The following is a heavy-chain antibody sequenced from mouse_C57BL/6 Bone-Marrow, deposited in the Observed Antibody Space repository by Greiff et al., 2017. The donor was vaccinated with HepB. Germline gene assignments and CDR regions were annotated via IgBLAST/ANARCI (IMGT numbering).Heavy chain of an antibody. Sequence: QVQLQQPGAELVKPGASVKMSCKASGYTFTSYWITWVKQRPGQGLEWIGDIYPGSGSTNYNEKFKSKATLTVDTSSSTAYMQLSSLTSEDSAVYNCARGANYYGSSLRYCAMDYWGQGTSVTVSS. D-gene: IGHD1-1*01. V-gene: IGHV1-55*01. CDR2: IYPGSGST. J-gene: IGHJ4*01. CDR1: GYTFTSYW. CDR3: ARGANYYGSSLRYCAMDY.